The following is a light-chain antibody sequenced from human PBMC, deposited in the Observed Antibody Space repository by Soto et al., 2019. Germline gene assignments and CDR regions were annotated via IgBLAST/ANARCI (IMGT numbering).Light chain of an antibody. Sequence: QSALTQPRSVSGSPGQAVTISCTGTSSDFGCYNYVSWYQQHPGKAPKLMIYDVSKRPSGVPDRFSGSTSGNTASLTISGLQAEDEADYYCFSYAGSYTWMFGGGTKVTVL. V-gene: IGLV2-11*01. CDR1: SSDFGCYNY. J-gene: IGLJ3*02. CDR3: FSYAGSYTWM. CDR2: DVS.